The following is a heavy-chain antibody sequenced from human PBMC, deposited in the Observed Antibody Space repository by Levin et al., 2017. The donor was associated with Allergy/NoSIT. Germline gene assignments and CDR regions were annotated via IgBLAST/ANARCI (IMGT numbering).Heavy chain of an antibody. Sequence: GESLKISCKASGANFVSYSMHWVRQAPGQRPEWMARINAGNGMTQYSEHFQDRLTITRDTSAGTVYMELRSLTSEDTTVYYCARGAVFGVIFYDHWGRGTLVTVSS. D-gene: IGHD3-3*01. CDR2: INAGNGMT. CDR1: GANFVSYS. CDR3: ARGAVFGVIFYDH. V-gene: IGHV1-3*01. J-gene: IGHJ4*02.